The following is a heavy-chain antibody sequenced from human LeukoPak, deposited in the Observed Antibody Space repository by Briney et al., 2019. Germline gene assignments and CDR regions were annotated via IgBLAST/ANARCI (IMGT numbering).Heavy chain of an antibody. J-gene: IGHJ4*02. CDR2: ISSSGSTI. Sequence: GGSLRLSCAASGFTFSDYYMSWIRQAPGKGLEWVSYISSSGSTIYYADSVKGRFTISRDNAKNSLYLQMNSLRAEDTAVYYCASFSPYSSGWYNYWGQGTLVTVSS. V-gene: IGHV3-11*01. CDR3: ASFSPYSSGWYNY. CDR1: GFTFSDYY. D-gene: IGHD6-19*01.